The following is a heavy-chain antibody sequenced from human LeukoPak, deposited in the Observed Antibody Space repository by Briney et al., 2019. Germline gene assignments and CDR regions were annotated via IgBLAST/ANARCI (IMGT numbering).Heavy chain of an antibody. J-gene: IGHJ6*03. V-gene: IGHV1-18*01. D-gene: IGHD3-10*01. CDR1: GYTFTSYG. CDR2: ISAYNGNT. CDR3: AREGGDWFRGVLYYYMDV. Sequence: ASVKVSCTASGYTFTSYGISWVRQAPGQGLEWMGWISAYNGNTNYAQKLQGRVTMTTDTSTSTAYMELRSLRSEDTAVYYCAREGGDWFRGVLYYYMDVWGKGTTVTISS.